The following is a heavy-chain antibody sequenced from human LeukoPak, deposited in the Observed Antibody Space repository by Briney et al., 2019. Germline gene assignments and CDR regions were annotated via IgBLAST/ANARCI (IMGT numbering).Heavy chain of an antibody. Sequence: SVKVSCKASGGTFSSYAISWVRQAPGQGLEWMGRIIPILGIANYAQKFQGRVTITADKSTGTAYMELSSLRSEDTAVYYCAREGYSNTDYWGQGTLVTVSS. V-gene: IGHV1-69*04. CDR3: AREGYSNTDY. D-gene: IGHD5-18*01. J-gene: IGHJ4*02. CDR2: IIPILGIA. CDR1: GGTFSSYA.